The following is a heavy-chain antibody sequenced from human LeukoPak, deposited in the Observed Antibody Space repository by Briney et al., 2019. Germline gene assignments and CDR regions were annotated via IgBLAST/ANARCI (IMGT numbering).Heavy chain of an antibody. CDR3: ARSDSSGYYDHYFDY. D-gene: IGHD3-22*01. J-gene: IGHJ4*02. V-gene: IGHV4-30-4*01. CDR2: IYYSGST. CDR1: GGSLSSGDYY. Sequence: SETLSLTCTVSGGSLSSGDYYWSWIRQLPGKGLEWIGYIYYSGSTYYNPSLKSRVTISVDTSKNQFSLKLSSVTAADTAVYYWARSDSSGYYDHYFDYWGQGTLVTVSS.